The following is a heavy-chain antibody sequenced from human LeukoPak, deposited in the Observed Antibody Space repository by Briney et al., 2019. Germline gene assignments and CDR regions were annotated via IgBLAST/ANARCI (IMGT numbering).Heavy chain of an antibody. CDR1: GASISNRAYY. V-gene: IGHV4-39*01. CDR3: ARLFFVIDT. D-gene: IGHD3-3*01. J-gene: IGHJ5*02. CDR2: VHYSGST. Sequence: SETLSLSCTVSGASISNRAYYWIWLRQPPGEGLECIGTVHYSGSTFYNPSLKSRVNISVDTSKNQFSLQLSSVTAADTAVYYCARLFFVIDTWGQGTLVTVSS.